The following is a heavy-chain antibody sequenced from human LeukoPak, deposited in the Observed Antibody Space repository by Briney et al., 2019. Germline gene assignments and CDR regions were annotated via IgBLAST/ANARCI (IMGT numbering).Heavy chain of an antibody. V-gene: IGHV2-5*01. D-gene: IGHD3-3*01. J-gene: IGHJ5*02. CDR1: GFSLSTSGVG. CDR3: THRRSITIFRADNWFDP. CDR2: IYWNDDK. Sequence: SGPTLVNPTQTLTLTCTFSGFSLSTSGVGVGWIRQPPGKALEWLALIYWNDDKRNSPSLKSRLTITKDTSKNQVVLTMTNTDPVDTATYSRTHRRSITIFRADNWFDPWGQGTLVTVSS.